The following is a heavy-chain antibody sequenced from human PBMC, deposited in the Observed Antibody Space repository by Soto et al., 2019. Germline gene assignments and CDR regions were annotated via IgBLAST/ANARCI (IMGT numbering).Heavy chain of an antibody. CDR2: ISSSSSTI. V-gene: IGHV3-48*02. Sequence: PGESLKISCAASGFTFSSYSMNWVRQAPGKGLEWVSYISSSSSTIYYADSVKGRFTISRDNAKNSLYLQMNSLRDEDTAVYYCARADFWSGYSYYYGMDVWGQGTTVNGSS. CDR1: GFTFSSYS. J-gene: IGHJ6*02. CDR3: ARADFWSGYSYYYGMDV. D-gene: IGHD3-3*01.